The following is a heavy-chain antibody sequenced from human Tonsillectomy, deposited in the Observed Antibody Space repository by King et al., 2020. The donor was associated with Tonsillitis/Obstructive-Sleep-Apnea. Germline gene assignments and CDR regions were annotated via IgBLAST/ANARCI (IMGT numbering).Heavy chain of an antibody. V-gene: IGHV4-30-2*01. CDR1: GGSISSGGYS. Sequence: QLQESGSGLVKPSQTLSLTCAVSGGSISSGGYSWSWIRQPPGKGLEWIGYIYHSGSTYYNPSLKSRVTISVDRSKNQFSLKMSSVTAADTAVYYCAVGDCSSTSCYEGSIDYWGQGTLVTVSS. D-gene: IGHD2-2*03. J-gene: IGHJ4*02. CDR3: AVGDCSSTSCYEGSIDY. CDR2: IYHSGST.